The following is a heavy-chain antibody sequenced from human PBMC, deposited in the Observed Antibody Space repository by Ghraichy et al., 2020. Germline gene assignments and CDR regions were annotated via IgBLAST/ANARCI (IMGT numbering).Heavy chain of an antibody. D-gene: IGHD4-17*01. Sequence: ETLSLTCAASGFVFHKTWMGWVRQAPGKGLEWVAITNDDAKEKYYADAVKGRFTISRDNARQTLYVQMNSLRVDDTAVYYCVRDPSHGAIDYWGQGTLVSVSS. V-gene: IGHV3-7*03. CDR3: VRDPSHGAIDY. J-gene: IGHJ4*02. CDR2: TNDDAKEK. CDR1: GFVFHKTW.